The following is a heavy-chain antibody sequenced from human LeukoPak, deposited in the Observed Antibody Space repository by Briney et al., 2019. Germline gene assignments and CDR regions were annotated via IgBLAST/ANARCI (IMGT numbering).Heavy chain of an antibody. V-gene: IGHV3-7*01. CDR2: LNQGGSDK. J-gene: IGHJ4*02. D-gene: IGHD3-10*01. CDR3: AGGGVDY. Sequence: GGSLRLSCAASGFTFSTYWMTWVRQAPGKGLEWVANLNQGGSDKYYVDSVKGRFTISRDNTKNSLYLQMNSLRAEDTAVYYCAGGGVDYWGQGTLVTVSS. CDR1: GFTFSTYW.